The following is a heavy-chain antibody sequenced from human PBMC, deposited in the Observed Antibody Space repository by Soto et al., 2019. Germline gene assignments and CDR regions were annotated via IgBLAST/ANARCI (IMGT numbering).Heavy chain of an antibody. CDR3: ARDRVSGTAAAEDAFDI. CDR1: GFTFSSYS. CDR2: ISSSSSYI. D-gene: IGHD6-13*01. J-gene: IGHJ3*02. V-gene: IGHV3-21*01. Sequence: GGSLRLSCAASGFTFSSYSMNWVRQAPGKGLEWVSSISSSSSYIYYADSVKGRFTISRDNAKNSLYLQMNSLRAEDTAVYYCARDRVSGTAAAEDAFDIWGQGTMVTVSS.